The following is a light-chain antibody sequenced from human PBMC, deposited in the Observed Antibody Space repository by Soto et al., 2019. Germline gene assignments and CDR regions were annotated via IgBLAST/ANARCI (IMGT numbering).Light chain of an antibody. CDR3: QQRGNLPYT. V-gene: IGKV3-11*01. CDR1: QSVSRY. Sequence: EIVLTQSPATLSLSPGERATLSCRASQSVSRYLAWYQQKPGQAPRLLIYDASNRATGIPARFSGSGSGTAFTLTISSLEPEDFAVYYCQQRGNLPYTFGQGTNLEIK. J-gene: IGKJ2*01. CDR2: DAS.